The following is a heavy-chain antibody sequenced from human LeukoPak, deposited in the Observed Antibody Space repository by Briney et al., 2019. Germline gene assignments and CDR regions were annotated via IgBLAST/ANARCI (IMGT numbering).Heavy chain of an antibody. V-gene: IGHV3-43*01. J-gene: IGHJ6*04. D-gene: IGHD3-10*01. Sequence: GGSLRLSCAASGFTFNDYTMHWVRQAPGKGLEWVSLISWDGGSTYYADSVKGRFTISRDNSKNSLYLQMNSLRTEDTALYYCAKDSRAGLDVWGKGTTVTVSS. CDR3: AKDSRAGLDV. CDR2: ISWDGGST. CDR1: GFTFNDYT.